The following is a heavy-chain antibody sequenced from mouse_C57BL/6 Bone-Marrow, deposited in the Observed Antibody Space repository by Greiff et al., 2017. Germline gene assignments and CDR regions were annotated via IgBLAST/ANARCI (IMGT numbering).Heavy chain of an antibody. CDR1: GYTFTNYW. D-gene: IGHD1-1*01. CDR3: ARFRYYYGSSYDD. J-gene: IGHJ2*01. V-gene: IGHV1-63*01. CDR2: IYPGGGYT. Sequence: VQLQQSGAELVRPGTSVKMSCKASGYTFTNYWIGWAKQRPGHGLEWIGDIYPGGGYTNYNEKFKGKATLTADKSSSTAYMQFSSLTSEDSAIYYCARFRYYYGSSYDDWGQGTTLTVSS.